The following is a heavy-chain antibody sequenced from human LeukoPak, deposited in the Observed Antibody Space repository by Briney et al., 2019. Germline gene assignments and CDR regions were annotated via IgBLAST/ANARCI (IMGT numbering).Heavy chain of an antibody. CDR1: GYSIGSGYY. D-gene: IGHD3-22*01. CDR2: IYHSGST. J-gene: IGHJ6*03. V-gene: IGHV4-38-2*02. CDR3: ARDNGSGYLYYYYMDV. Sequence: PSETLSLTCTVSGYSIGSGYYWGWIRQPPGKGLEWIGSIYHSGSTYYNPSLKSRVTISVDTSKNQFSLKLSSVTAADTAVYYCARDNGSGYLYYYYMDVWGKGTTVTVSS.